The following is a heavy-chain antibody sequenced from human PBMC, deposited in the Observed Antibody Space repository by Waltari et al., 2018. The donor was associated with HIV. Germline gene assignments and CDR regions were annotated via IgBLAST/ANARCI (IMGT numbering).Heavy chain of an antibody. CDR2: IRGSGGIT. D-gene: IGHD3-10*01. J-gene: IGHJ6*02. V-gene: IGHV3-23*01. Sequence: EVQVLESGGGLVQPGGSLRLSCAASGFTFSNYALRWVSQAPGKGLDGLSSIRGSGGITNDADSVKGRFTISRDNSKNTLSLQMISLRAEDTAVDYCAKGRFVDLGYASAQYYYGLDVWGQGTTVTVSS. CDR1: GFTFSNYA. CDR3: AKGRFVDLGYASAQYYYGLDV.